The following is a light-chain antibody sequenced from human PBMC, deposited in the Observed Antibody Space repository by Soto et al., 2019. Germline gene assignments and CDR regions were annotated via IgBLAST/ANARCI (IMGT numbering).Light chain of an antibody. CDR1: QGISYD. CDR3: LQDYSHPYT. V-gene: IGKV1-6*01. Sequence: AIQMTQSPSSLSASVGDRVTITCRASQGISYDVGWYQQKQGKPPKLLIYAASSFQSGVPSRFSGSVSGTDFTLTISSLKPEDSATYFCLQDYSHPYTFGQGTKLEIK. CDR2: AAS. J-gene: IGKJ2*01.